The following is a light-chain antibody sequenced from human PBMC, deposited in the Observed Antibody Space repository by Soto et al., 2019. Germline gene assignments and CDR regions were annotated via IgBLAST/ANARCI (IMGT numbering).Light chain of an antibody. CDR2: GAS. CDR3: QQYNNFFT. Sequence: EIVMTQSPATLSVSPGERATLSCRASQSVSSNLAWYQQKPGQAPRLLIYGASTRATGIPARFSGSGSGTEFTLTISILQSEDFAVYYCQQYNNFFTFGPGTKVEIK. V-gene: IGKV3-15*01. CDR1: QSVSSN. J-gene: IGKJ3*01.